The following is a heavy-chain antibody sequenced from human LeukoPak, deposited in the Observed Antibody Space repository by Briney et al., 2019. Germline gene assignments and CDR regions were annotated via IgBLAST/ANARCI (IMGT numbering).Heavy chain of an antibody. CDR3: AKYFIAVAGTRQSSLDY. CDR2: ISGSGGST. CDR1: GFTFSSYA. J-gene: IGHJ4*02. Sequence: GGSLRLSCAASGFTFSSYAMSWVRQAPGKGLEWVSAISGSGGSTYYADSVKGRFTISRDNSKNTLYLQMNGLGAEDTAVYYCAKYFIAVAGTRQSSLDYWGQGTLVTVSS. V-gene: IGHV3-23*01. D-gene: IGHD6-19*01.